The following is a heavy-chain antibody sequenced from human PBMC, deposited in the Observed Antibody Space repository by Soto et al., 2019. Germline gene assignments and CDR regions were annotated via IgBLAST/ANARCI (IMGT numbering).Heavy chain of an antibody. D-gene: IGHD3-3*01. V-gene: IGHV2-5*01. J-gene: IGHJ4*02. CDR2: IYWNDDK. Sequence: GSGPTLVNPTHTLTLTCTFSGFSLSTSGVCVCCIRQPPGKALEWLALIYWNDDKRYSPSLKSRLTITKDTSKNQVVLTMTNMDPVDTATYYCAHSVTDFWSGYYTVLFDYWGQGTLVTVSS. CDR3: AHSVTDFWSGYYTVLFDY. CDR1: GFSLSTSGVC.